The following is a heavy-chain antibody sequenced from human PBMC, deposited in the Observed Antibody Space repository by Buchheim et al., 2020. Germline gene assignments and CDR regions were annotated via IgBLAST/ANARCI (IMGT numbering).Heavy chain of an antibody. CDR1: GGSLSGYY. Sequence: QVQLQQWGAGLLKPSETLSLTCAVYGGSLSGYYWSWIRQPPGKGLEWIGEINRGGSTNYNPSLESRVTMSVATSKNPFSLKLISVTAADTAVYYCAKSAQMYSSSWVGSWGQGTL. J-gene: IGHJ4*02. V-gene: IGHV4-34*01. CDR2: INRGGST. CDR3: AKSAQMYSSSWVGS. D-gene: IGHD6-13*01.